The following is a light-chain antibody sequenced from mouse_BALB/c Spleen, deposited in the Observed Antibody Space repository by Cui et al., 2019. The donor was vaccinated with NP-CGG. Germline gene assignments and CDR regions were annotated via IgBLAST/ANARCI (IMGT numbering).Light chain of an antibody. CDR1: TGAVTTSNY. V-gene: IGLV1*01. CDR2: GTN. J-gene: IGLJ1*01. CDR3: ALWYSNHWV. Sequence: QAVVTQESALTTSPGETVTLTCRSSTGAVTTSNYVNWVQAKPDHLFTGLIGGTNNRAPGVPARFSGSLIGDKAALTITGAQTEDEAIYFCALWYSNHWVFGGGTKLTVL.